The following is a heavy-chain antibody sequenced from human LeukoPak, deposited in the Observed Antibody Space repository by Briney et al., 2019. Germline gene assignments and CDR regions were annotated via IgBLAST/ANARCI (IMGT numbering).Heavy chain of an antibody. CDR2: IRYDGSNK. Sequence: GGSLRLSCAASGFTFSSYGTHWVRQAPGKGLEWVAFIRYDGSNKYCADSVKGRFTISRDNSKNTLYLQMNSLRAEDTAVYYCAKFPSKIHPFDPWGQGTLVTVSS. J-gene: IGHJ5*02. CDR1: GFTFSSYG. CDR3: AKFPSKIHPFDP. V-gene: IGHV3-30*02.